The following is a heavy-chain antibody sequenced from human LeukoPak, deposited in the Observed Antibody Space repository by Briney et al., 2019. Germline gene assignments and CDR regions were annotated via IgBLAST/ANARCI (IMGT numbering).Heavy chain of an antibody. CDR2: ISSSSSYI. CDR1: GFTFSSYE. J-gene: IGHJ4*02. Sequence: GGSLRLSCAASGFTFSSYEMNWVRQAPGKGLEWVSSISSSSSYIYYADSVKGRFTISRDNAKNSLYLQMNSLRAEDTAVYYCARDSSGWLRELDYWGQGTLVTVSS. CDR3: ARDSSGWLRELDY. D-gene: IGHD6-19*01. V-gene: IGHV3-21*01.